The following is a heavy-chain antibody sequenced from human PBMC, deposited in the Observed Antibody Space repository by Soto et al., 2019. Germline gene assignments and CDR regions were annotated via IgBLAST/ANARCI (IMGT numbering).Heavy chain of an antibody. V-gene: IGHV4-59*08. Sequence: SETLSLTCTVSGASITSYCWSWIRQPPGKGLEWIGYVYGSGSTSYNPSLKSRVTLSVDTSKNQFSLKLTSVTAADTAVYYCAIHVGDAVPAARLFDPWGQGTLVTVSS. D-gene: IGHD2-2*01. CDR3: AIHVGDAVPAARLFDP. CDR1: GASITSYC. J-gene: IGHJ5*02. CDR2: VYGSGST.